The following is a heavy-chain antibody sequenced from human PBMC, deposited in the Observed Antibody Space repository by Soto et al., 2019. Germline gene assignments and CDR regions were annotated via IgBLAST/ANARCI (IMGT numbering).Heavy chain of an antibody. CDR3: AHRRTGDLIDY. D-gene: IGHD2-21*01. CDR2: IYWDDDR. CDR1: GGSISSGDYY. V-gene: IGHV2-5*08. Sequence: TLSLTCTVSGGSISSGDYYWSWFRQPPRKALEWLALIYWDDDRRYSPSLKSRLTITKDTSKNQVVLTMTNMGPVDTATYYCAHRRTGDLIDYLGQGTLVTVS. J-gene: IGHJ4*02.